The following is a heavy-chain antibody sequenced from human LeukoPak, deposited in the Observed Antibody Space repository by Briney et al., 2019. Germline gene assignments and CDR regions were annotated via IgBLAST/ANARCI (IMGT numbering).Heavy chain of an antibody. CDR3: AKEGLENY. J-gene: IGHJ4*02. CDR1: GFTFSSLA. Sequence: TGGSLRLSCAASGFTFSSLAMNWVRQAPGKGLEWVSGISGSGGNTYYADSVKGRFTISRDNSKNTLYLQMNSLRVEDTAVYYCAKEGLENYWGQGTLVTVSS. CDR2: ISGSGGNT. V-gene: IGHV3-23*01.